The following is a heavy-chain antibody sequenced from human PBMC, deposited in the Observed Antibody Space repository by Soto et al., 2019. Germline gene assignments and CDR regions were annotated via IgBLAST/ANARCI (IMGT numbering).Heavy chain of an antibody. CDR1: GGTFSSYA. CDR3: AADRNYYDFWSGLSGGVPYYYYGMDV. CDR2: IIPIFGTA. V-gene: IGHV1-69*06. D-gene: IGHD3-3*01. J-gene: IGHJ6*02. Sequence: GASVKVSCKASGGTFSSYAISWVRQAPGQGLEWMGGIIPIFGTANYAQKFQGRVTITADKSTSTAYMELSSLRSEDTAVYYCAADRNYYDFWSGLSGGVPYYYYGMDVWGQGTTVTVSS.